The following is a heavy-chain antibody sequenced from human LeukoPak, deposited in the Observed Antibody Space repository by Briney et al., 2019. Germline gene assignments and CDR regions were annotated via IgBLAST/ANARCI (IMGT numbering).Heavy chain of an antibody. V-gene: IGHV3-48*03. D-gene: IGHD4-17*01. CDR1: GFTFSSYE. CDR3: ARGDYGDYVASEYFQH. CDR2: ISSSGSTI. J-gene: IGHJ1*01. Sequence: GGSLRLSCAASGFTFSSYEMNWVRQAPGKGLEWVSYISSSGSTIYCADSVKGRFTISRDNAKNSLYLQMNSLRAEDTAVYYCARGDYGDYVASEYFQHWGQGTLVTVSS.